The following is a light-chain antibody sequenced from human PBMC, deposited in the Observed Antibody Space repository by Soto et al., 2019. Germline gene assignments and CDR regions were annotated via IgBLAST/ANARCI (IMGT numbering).Light chain of an antibody. Sequence: QSALTQPASVSGSPGQSITISCTGTSSDVGSHNLVSSYQQHPGQAPKLMIYEVSKRPVGVSARFSASKSGNTASLPIPGLQAEDEADYSCCSYGGSRAVFGGGTQLTVL. CDR1: SSDVGSHNL. CDR2: EVS. V-gene: IGLV2-23*02. CDR3: CSYGGSRAV. J-gene: IGLJ7*01.